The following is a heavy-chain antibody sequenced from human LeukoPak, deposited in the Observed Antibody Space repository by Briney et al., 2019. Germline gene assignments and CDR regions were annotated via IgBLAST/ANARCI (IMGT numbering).Heavy chain of an antibody. J-gene: IGHJ6*02. CDR3: ARLRSHDYSNYVRSLTLYYYYYYGMDV. V-gene: IGHV4-34*09. Sequence: SSETLSLTCAVYGESFSGYYWSWIRQPPGKGLEWIGEINHSGSTNYNPSLKSRVTISVDTSKNQFSLKLSSVTAADTAVYYCARLRSHDYSNYVRSLTLYYYYYYGMDVWGQGTTVTVSS. D-gene: IGHD4-11*01. CDR2: INHSGST. CDR1: GESFSGYY.